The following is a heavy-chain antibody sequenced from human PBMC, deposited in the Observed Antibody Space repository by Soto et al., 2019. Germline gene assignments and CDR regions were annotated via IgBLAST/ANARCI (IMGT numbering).Heavy chain of an antibody. V-gene: IGHV3-33*01. CDR3: ARGKQGRGGYDSPFDY. Sequence: QVQLVESGGGVVQPGGSLRLSCAPSGFIFSSYGMHWVRQAPGKGLEWVAVIRYDGSNKYYGDSVKGRFTISRDNSKNTLYLEMNSLRAQDTAVYYCARGKQGRGGYDSPFDYWGQGTPVTVSS. CDR1: GFIFSSYG. J-gene: IGHJ4*02. D-gene: IGHD5-12*01. CDR2: IRYDGSNK.